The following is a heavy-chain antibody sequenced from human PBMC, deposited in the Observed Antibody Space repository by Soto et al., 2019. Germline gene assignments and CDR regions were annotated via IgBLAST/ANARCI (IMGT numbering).Heavy chain of an antibody. CDR3: ARARYSSGEYYYYGMDV. CDR1: GGTFSSYA. V-gene: IGHV1-69*13. Sequence: SVKVSCKASGGTFSSYAISWVRQAPGQGLEWMGGIIPIFGTANYAQKFQGRVTVTADESTSTAYMELSSLRSEDTAVYYCARARYSSGEYYYYGMDVWGQGTTVTVSS. D-gene: IGHD6-19*01. CDR2: IIPIFGTA. J-gene: IGHJ6*02.